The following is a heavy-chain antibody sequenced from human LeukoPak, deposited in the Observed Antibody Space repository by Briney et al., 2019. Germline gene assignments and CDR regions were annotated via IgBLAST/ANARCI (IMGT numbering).Heavy chain of an antibody. CDR2: IYRSGNT. D-gene: IGHD4-17*01. CDR3: AREGRQDYVYFDH. V-gene: IGHV4-39*07. J-gene: IGHJ4*02. CDR1: GDSISSSNYY. Sequence: SETLSLTCIVSGDSISSSNYYWGWIRQPPGKGLEWIGSIYRSGNTYYNPSLKSRVTTSVDTSKNQFSLKLSSVAAADTAMYYCAREGRQDYVYFDHWGQGSLVTVSS.